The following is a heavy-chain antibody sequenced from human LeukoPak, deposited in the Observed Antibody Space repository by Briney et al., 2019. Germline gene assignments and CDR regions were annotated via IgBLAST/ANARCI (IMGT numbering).Heavy chain of an antibody. Sequence: ASVKVSCKASGYTFTSYDVNWVRQATGQGLEWMGWMDPNSGNTGYVQKFQGRVTMTRNTSISTAYMELSSLRSEDAAVYYCARGSGFSSRLFDYWGQGTLVTVSS. D-gene: IGHD6-13*01. CDR3: ARGSGFSSRLFDY. CDR2: MDPNSGNT. V-gene: IGHV1-8*01. J-gene: IGHJ4*02. CDR1: GYTFTSYD.